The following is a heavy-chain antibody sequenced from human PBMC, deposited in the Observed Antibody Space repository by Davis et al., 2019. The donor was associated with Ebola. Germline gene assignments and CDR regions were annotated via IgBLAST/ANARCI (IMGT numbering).Heavy chain of an antibody. Sequence: GESLKISCAASGFSFSGNNMHWVRQAPGKGQEWVTFIRYDGRDKYYPDSVKGRFTISRDNSKNTLYLQMNSLRAEDTAVYYCAKDSHWGIDYWGQGTLVTVST. J-gene: IGHJ4*02. D-gene: IGHD3-16*01. CDR3: AKDSHWGIDY. CDR2: IRYDGRDK. CDR1: GFSFSGNN. V-gene: IGHV3-30*02.